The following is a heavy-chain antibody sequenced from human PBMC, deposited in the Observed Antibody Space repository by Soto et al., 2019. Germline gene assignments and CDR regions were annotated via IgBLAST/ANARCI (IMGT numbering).Heavy chain of an antibody. D-gene: IGHD3-22*01. J-gene: IGHJ4*02. V-gene: IGHV4-39*01. CDR3: ARHALYYYDSSGYFDY. Sequence: SETLSLTCTVPGGSISSSSYYWGWIRQPPGKGLEWIGSIYYSGSTYYNPSLKSRVTISVDTSKNQFSLKLSSVTAADTAVYYCARHALYYYDSSGYFDYWGQGTLVTVSS. CDR1: GGSISSSSYY. CDR2: IYYSGST.